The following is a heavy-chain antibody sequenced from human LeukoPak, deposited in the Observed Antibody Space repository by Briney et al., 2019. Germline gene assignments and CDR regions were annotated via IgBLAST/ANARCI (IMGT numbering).Heavy chain of an antibody. D-gene: IGHD6-19*01. CDR3: SRGSGWLSVY. J-gene: IGHJ4*02. CDR2: ISGGTT. Sequence: GGSLRLSCTASGFTFGDYLMSWFRQAPGKGLEWIGFISGGTTEYAASVKGRFTISRDDSTSIADLQMNSLTTEDTAVYYCSRGSGWLSVYWGQGTLVTVSS. CDR1: GFTFGDYL. V-gene: IGHV3-49*03.